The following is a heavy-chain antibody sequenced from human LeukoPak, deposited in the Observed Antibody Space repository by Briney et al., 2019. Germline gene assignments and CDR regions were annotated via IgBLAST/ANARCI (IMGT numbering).Heavy chain of an antibody. D-gene: IGHD4-11*01. Sequence: PSETLSLTCAVYGGSFSGYYWSWIRQPPGKGLEWIGEINHSGSTNYNPSLKSRVTISVDTSKNQFSLKLSSVTAGDTAVYYCARDDDYSNLIDYWGQGTLVTVSS. V-gene: IGHV4-34*01. CDR2: INHSGST. J-gene: IGHJ4*02. CDR1: GGSFSGYY. CDR3: ARDDDYSNLIDY.